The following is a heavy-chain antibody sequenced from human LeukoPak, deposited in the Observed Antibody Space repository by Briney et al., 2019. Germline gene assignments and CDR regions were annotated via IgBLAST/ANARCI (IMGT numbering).Heavy chain of an antibody. CDR1: GFTFSSYA. V-gene: IGHV3-23*01. J-gene: IGHJ4*02. Sequence: GGSLRLSCAASGFTFSSYAMHWVRQAPGKGLEWVSTVSGSGGSTYYADSVKGRFTISRDNSKNTLYLQMNSLRAEDTAVYYCAKDPVRSGSPYYFDYWGQGTLVTVSS. CDR2: VSGSGGST. D-gene: IGHD6-19*01. CDR3: AKDPVRSGSPYYFDY.